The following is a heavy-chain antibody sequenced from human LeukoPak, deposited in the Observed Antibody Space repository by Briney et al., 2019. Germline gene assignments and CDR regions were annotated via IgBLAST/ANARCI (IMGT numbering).Heavy chain of an antibody. CDR3: ARHSIYYYGSGSYGTRRRGYFQH. J-gene: IGHJ1*01. V-gene: IGHV4-34*01. D-gene: IGHD3-10*01. CDR2: INHSGST. Sequence: SETLSLTCAVYGGSFSGYYWSWIRQPPGKGLEWIGEINHSGSTNHNPSLKSRVTISVDTSKNQFSLKLSSVTAADTAVYYCARHSIYYYGSGSYGTRRRGYFQHWGQGTLVTVSS. CDR1: GGSFSGYY.